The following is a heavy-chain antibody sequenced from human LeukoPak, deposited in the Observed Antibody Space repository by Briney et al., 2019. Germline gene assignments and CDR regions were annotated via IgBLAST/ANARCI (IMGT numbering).Heavy chain of an antibody. CDR2: ISNHNGNT. CDR3: TRGVALATVYYFDF. V-gene: IGHV1-18*04. D-gene: IGHD3-10*01. Sequence: ASVKVSCKTSGFTSSAYGIAWVRQAPGHGPEWMGWISNHNGNTKYAQKFQDRITVTTETSTGTASMELRSLKPDDTGIYYCTRGVALATVYYFDFWGRGTQVTVAS. CDR1: GFTSSAYG. J-gene: IGHJ4*02.